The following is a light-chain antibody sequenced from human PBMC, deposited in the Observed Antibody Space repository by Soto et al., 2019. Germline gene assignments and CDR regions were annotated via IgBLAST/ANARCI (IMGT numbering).Light chain of an antibody. J-gene: IGKJ1*01. V-gene: IGKV3-15*01. CDR1: ESVTSS. CDR3: QQYYGTPRT. CDR2: AAS. Sequence: EIVMTQSPATLSVSPGDRATLSCRASESVTSSLAWSQQKPGQPPRLLIYAASTRATDVPARFSGGGSETEFTLTFSSLQSEDFAGYFCQQYYGTPRTFGQGTNVEIK.